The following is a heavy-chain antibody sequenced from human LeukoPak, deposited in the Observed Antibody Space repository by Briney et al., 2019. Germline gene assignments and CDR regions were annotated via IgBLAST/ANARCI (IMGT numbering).Heavy chain of an antibody. Sequence: PGGSLRLPCEASGFPFSSYWMSWVRQAPGKGLEWVANIKEDGSEKYYVDSVKGRFTISRDNAKNSLYLQMDSLRAEDTAVYYCAKGGHLDDWGQGTLVIVSS. J-gene: IGHJ4*02. V-gene: IGHV3-7*01. CDR3: AKGGHLDD. D-gene: IGHD1-26*01. CDR1: GFPFSSYW. CDR2: IKEDGSEK.